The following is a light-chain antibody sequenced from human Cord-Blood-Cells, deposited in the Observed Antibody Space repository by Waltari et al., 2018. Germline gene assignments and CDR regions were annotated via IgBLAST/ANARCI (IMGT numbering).Light chain of an antibody. Sequence: DIQMKQSPSSMSACVGDRVTITCRASQSISSYVNWYQQKPGKAPKHLIYAASSLQSGVPSRFSGSGSGTDFTLTISSLQPEDFATYYCQQSYSTPYTFGQGTKLEIK. CDR2: AAS. J-gene: IGKJ2*01. CDR3: QQSYSTPYT. CDR1: QSISSY. V-gene: IGKV1-39*01.